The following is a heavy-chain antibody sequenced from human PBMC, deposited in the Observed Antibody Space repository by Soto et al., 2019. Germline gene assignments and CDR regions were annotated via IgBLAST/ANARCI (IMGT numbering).Heavy chain of an antibody. V-gene: IGHV3-74*01. J-gene: IGHJ4*02. Sequence: DVQLVESGGGLVQPGGSLRLSCAASGFTSGFAFTNYWMHWIRQAPGKGLVWVSRINIDGSITDYADSVKGRFTSSRENPKNTMNLQMNSLRVDDTAVYFCVSSLERLRGWGQGTLVTVSS. CDR2: INIDGSIT. CDR1: GFAFTNYW. D-gene: IGHD1-26*01. CDR3: VSSLERLRG.